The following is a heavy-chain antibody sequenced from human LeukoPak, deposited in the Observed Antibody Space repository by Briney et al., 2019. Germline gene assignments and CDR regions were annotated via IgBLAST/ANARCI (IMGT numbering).Heavy chain of an antibody. D-gene: IGHD4-17*01. CDR1: GGSISNSRDY. CDR2: IYYSGST. Sequence: SETLSLTCTVSGGSISNSRDYWAWIRQPPGKGLEWIANIYYSGSTYYSPSLKSRVTISVNTSKNQFSLKLSSVTAADTAVYFCARAFAARLHGDYPFDFWGQGTLVTVSS. V-gene: IGHV4-39*01. J-gene: IGHJ4*02. CDR3: ARAFAARLHGDYPFDF.